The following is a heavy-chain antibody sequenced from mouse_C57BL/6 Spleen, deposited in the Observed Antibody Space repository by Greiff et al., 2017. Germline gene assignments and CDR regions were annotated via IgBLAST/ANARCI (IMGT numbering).Heavy chain of an antibody. CDR2: IDPSDSYT. J-gene: IGHJ2*01. Sequence: QVQLQQPGAELVKPGASVKLSCKASGYTFTSYWMQWVKQRPGQGLEWIGEIDPSDSYTNYNQKFKGKATLTVDTSYSTAYMQLSSLTSEDSAVYYCARGLAYYFDYWGQGTTLTVSS. CDR3: ARGLAYYFDY. D-gene: IGHD6-1*01. CDR1: GYTFTSYW. V-gene: IGHV1-50*01.